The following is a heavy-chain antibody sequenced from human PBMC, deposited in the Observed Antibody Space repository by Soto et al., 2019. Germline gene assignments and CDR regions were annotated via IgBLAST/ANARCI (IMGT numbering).Heavy chain of an antibody. J-gene: IGHJ6*02. D-gene: IGHD1-26*01. CDR2: INTVNGDT. V-gene: IGHV1-3*04. CDR3: AQRTSGTPAMDV. CDR1: GYTFTNYT. Sequence: EASVKVSCKASGYTFTNYTMNWVRQAPGQRLEWMAWINTVNGDTKYSQKVQGRVTIIRDTSASTDYMELSSLRSEDTAIYYCAQRTSGTPAMDVWGQGTTVTVSS.